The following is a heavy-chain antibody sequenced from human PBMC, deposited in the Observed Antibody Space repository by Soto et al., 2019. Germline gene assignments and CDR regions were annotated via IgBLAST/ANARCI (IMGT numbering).Heavy chain of an antibody. D-gene: IGHD3-3*01. V-gene: IGHV4-4*07. J-gene: IGHJ4*02. Sequence: SETLSLPCTVSGGSISSYYWSWIRQPAGKGLEWIGRIYTSGSTNYNASLKSRVTMSVDTSKNQFSLKLSSVTAADTAVYYCARAHDFWGGRQQPIDSRGQGTLVTVSS. CDR3: ARAHDFWGGRQQPIDS. CDR1: GGSISSYY. CDR2: IYTSGST.